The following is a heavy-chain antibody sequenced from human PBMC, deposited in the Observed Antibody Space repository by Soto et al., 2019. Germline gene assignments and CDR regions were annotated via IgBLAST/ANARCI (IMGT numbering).Heavy chain of an antibody. CDR1: GFTCSSYD. Sequence: GSLRLSCAASGFTCSSYDMSWVRQAPGKGLGWVSTILVGGSTHYPDSVKGRFTISRDNSKNTAFLQMNSLTAGDTAVYYCAKATATGGGAFDICGQGTVVTVSS. CDR3: AKATATGGGAFDI. J-gene: IGHJ3*02. V-gene: IGHV3-23*01. D-gene: IGHD2-8*02. CDR2: ILVGGST.